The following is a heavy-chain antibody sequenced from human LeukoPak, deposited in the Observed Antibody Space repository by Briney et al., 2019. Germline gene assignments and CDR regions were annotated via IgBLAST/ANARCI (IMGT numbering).Heavy chain of an antibody. CDR2: IYSGGST. J-gene: IGHJ4*02. D-gene: IGHD3-9*01. CDR1: GFTVSSNY. CDR3: ARGGDILTGYSHPFDY. Sequence: GGSLRLSCAASGFTVSSNYMSWVRQAPGKGLEWVSVIYSGGSTYYADSVKGRFSISRDNSKNTLYLQMNSLRAEDTAVYYCARGGDILTGYSHPFDYWGQGTLVTVSS. V-gene: IGHV3-66*01.